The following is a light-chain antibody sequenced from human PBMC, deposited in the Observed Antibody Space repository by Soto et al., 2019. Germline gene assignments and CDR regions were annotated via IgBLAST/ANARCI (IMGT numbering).Light chain of an antibody. CDR3: QQADSFPT. CDR2: AAS. CDR1: QPISSW. Sequence: DIQMTQSPSSVSASVGDRVTIACRASQPISSWLAWYQQKPGKAPKLLIYAASSLRSGVPSRFSGSGSGTGFTLAISSLQPEDFATYYRQQADSFPTFGHGTRLESK. J-gene: IGKJ5*01. V-gene: IGKV1-12*01.